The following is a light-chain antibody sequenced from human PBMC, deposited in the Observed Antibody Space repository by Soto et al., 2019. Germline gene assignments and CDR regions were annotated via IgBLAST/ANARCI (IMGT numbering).Light chain of an antibody. CDR1: QGISSW. J-gene: IGKJ5*01. V-gene: IGKV1-12*01. CDR3: QQRSNWPPIT. Sequence: DVKMTQSPSYASTSVGDRVPITCRVSQGISSWLAGYQQKLGKAPKLLIFGAYNMESGVPARFSGSGSGTDFTLTISSLEPEDAALYYCQQRSNWPPITFGQGTRLEIK. CDR2: GAY.